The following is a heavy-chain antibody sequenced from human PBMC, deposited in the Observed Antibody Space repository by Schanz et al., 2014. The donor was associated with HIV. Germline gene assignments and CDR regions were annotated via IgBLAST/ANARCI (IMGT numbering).Heavy chain of an antibody. V-gene: IGHV1-18*01. J-gene: IGHJ5*02. D-gene: IGHD7-27*01. Sequence: QVRLVQSGAEVKKPGASVTVSCKASEKTFSDIDINWVRQGPGQGLEWMGWISAYNGNTKYAQKLQGRLTMTTDTSTSTAYMELRSLRSDDTAVYYCARDGTELGYNWFDPWGQGTLVTVSS. CDR2: ISAYNGNT. CDR3: ARDGTELGYNWFDP. CDR1: EKTFSDID.